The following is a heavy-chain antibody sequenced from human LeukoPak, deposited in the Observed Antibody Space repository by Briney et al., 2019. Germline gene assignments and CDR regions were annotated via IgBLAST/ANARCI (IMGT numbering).Heavy chain of an antibody. D-gene: IGHD5-18*01. V-gene: IGHV1-69*13. CDR1: GGTFSSYA. J-gene: IGHJ4*02. Sequence: ASVKVSCKASGGTFSSYAISWVRQAPGQGLEWMGGIIPIFGTANYAQKFQGRVTITADESTSTAYVELSSLRSEDTAVYYCARHDTAMDNDYWGQGTLVTVSS. CDR3: ARHDTAMDNDY. CDR2: IIPIFGTA.